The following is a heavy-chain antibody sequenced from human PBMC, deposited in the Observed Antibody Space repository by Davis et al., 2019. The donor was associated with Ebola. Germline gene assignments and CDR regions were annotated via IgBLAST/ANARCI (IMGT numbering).Heavy chain of an antibody. J-gene: IGHJ4*02. CDR2: MSYSGSA. D-gene: IGHD2-8*01. Sequence: MPSETLSLTCTVSGDSISSKNFFWGWVRQPPGKGLQWIGSMSYSGSAYYNPSLKSRVTISVDKSKNQFSLKLSSVTAADTAVYYCARSSRSYCTNGVCYPYYFDYWGQGTLVTVSS. CDR1: GDSISSKNFF. CDR3: ARSSRSYCTNGVCYPYYFDY. V-gene: IGHV4-39*07.